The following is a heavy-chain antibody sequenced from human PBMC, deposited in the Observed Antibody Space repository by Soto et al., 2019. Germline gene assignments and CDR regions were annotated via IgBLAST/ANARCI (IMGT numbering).Heavy chain of an antibody. CDR3: ARAHYGDYGYGMDV. V-gene: IGHV4-30-2*01. J-gene: IGHJ6*02. D-gene: IGHD4-17*01. CDR1: GGSIRSGGYS. Sequence: QLQLQESGSGLVKPSQTLSLTCAVSGGSIRSGGYSWSWIRQPPGKGLEWIGYIYHSGSTYYNPSIKRRVTISVDRSKNQFSLKLSSVTAADTAVYYCARAHYGDYGYGMDVWGQGTTFTVSS. CDR2: IYHSGST.